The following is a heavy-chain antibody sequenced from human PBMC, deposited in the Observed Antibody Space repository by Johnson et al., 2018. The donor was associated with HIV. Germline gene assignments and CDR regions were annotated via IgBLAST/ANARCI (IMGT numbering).Heavy chain of an antibody. V-gene: IGHV3-20*04. Sequence: EVQLVESGGGLIQPGGSLRLSCAASGFTFDDYVIQWVRQAPGKGLEWVSGIHWNGGSTGYADSVKGRFTISRDNAKNSLYLQMNRLRAEDTAVYYCARGELTRAVDIWGQGTMVTVSS. J-gene: IGHJ3*02. CDR3: ARGELTRAVDI. CDR2: IHWNGGST. D-gene: IGHD1-26*01. CDR1: GFTFDDYV.